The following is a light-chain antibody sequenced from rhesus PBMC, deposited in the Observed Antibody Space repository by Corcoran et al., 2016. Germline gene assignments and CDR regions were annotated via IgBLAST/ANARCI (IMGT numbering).Light chain of an antibody. V-gene: IGKV1-22*01. CDR2: KAS. J-gene: IGKJ4*01. CDR1: QSISSW. Sequence: DIQMTQSPSSLSASVGDTVTITCRASQSISSWLDWYQPNPGKAPNLLIYKASSLQSGVPSRFRGSGAGIDFTRTISSLQPEDFATYYCLQYSSSPLTFGGGTKVELK. CDR3: LQYSSSPLT.